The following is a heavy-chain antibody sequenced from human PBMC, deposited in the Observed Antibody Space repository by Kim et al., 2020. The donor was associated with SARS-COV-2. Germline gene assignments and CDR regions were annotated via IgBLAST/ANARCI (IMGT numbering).Heavy chain of an antibody. V-gene: IGHV3-30*02. CDR3: AKDRSATWSLDY. Sequence: YYEDSVKGRFTTSRDNSKSTMYLQMNSLTPEDTAVYYCAKDRSATWSLDYWGQGTLVTVSS. D-gene: IGHD2-8*02. J-gene: IGHJ4*02.